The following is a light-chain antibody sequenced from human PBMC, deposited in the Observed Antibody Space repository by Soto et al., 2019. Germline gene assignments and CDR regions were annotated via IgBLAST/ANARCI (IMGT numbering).Light chain of an antibody. V-gene: IGLV2-14*01. J-gene: IGLJ2*01. Sequence: QSALAQPASVSGSPGQSVTISCTGTSSDIGAYKYVSWYQHHPGKSPRLLIYEVSNRPSGVSNRFSASKSGNTAPLTISGLQAEDEADYYCCSYRSSSTLVFGGGTKVTVL. CDR1: SSDIGAYKY. CDR3: CSYRSSSTLV. CDR2: EVS.